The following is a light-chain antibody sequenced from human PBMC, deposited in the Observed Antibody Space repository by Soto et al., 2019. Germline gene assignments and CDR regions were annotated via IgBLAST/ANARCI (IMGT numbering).Light chain of an antibody. CDR3: QEYIYWT. V-gene: IGKV3-15*01. CDR2: GAS. CDR1: QSVSSN. J-gene: IGKJ1*01. Sequence: EIVMTQSPATLSVSPGERATLSCRASQSVSSNLAWYQQKPGQAPRLLIYGASTRATVIPARFSGSGSGTEYPLTIPSLQSEDFAVYYCQEYIYWTFGEGTKVEFK.